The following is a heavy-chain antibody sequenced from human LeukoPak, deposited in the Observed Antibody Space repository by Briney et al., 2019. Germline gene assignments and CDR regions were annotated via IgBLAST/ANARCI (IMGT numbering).Heavy chain of an antibody. J-gene: IGHJ4*02. CDR3: AKDGRGRTFFGDIEY. Sequence: PGRSLRLSCAASGFTFGLYGMHWVRQAPGKGLEWVAVISNDGDYEYYTDSVKGRFTISRDNAKDTLYLQMDSLRREDTAVYYCAKDGRGRTFFGDIEYWGQGTLVAVSS. CDR2: ISNDGDYE. V-gene: IGHV3-30*18. CDR1: GFTFGLYG. D-gene: IGHD3-10*01.